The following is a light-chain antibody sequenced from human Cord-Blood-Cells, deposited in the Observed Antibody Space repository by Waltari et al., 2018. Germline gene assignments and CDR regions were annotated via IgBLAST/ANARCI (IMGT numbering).Light chain of an antibody. J-gene: IGLJ3*02. CDR3: QAWDSSTWV. CDR1: KLGDKY. Sequence: SYELTQPPSVSVSPGQTASITSSGDKLGDKYACWYQQKPGQSPVLVIYQDSKRTSGIPERFSGSNSGNTATLTISGTQAMDEADYYCQAWDSSTWVFGGGTKLTVL. CDR2: QDS. V-gene: IGLV3-1*01.